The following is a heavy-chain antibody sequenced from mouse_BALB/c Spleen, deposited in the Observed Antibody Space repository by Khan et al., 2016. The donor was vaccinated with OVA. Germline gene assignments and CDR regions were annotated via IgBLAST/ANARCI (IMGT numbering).Heavy chain of an antibody. CDR1: GYSITSDYA. CDR2: ISYGGST. V-gene: IGHV3-2*02. CDR3: ARKNYYGYAMDY. Sequence: VQLQQSGPGLVKPSQSLSLTCTVTGYSITSDYAWDWIRQFPGNKLEWMGYISYGGSTSYNPSLKSRISITRDTSKNQFFLQLNSVTTEDTATNYWARKNYYGYAMDYWGQGTSVTVSS. D-gene: IGHD1-1*01. J-gene: IGHJ4*01.